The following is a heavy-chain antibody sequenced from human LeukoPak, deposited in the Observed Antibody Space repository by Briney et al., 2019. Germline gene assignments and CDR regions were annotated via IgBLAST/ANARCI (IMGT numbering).Heavy chain of an antibody. Sequence: GGSLRLSCAASGFTFITYSMNWVRQAPGKGLEWVSSISSSSSYIYYADSVRGRFTISRDNPKNTLYLQMNSLRAEDTAVYYCAKDHRVGSGSYPNCWGQGTLVTVSS. CDR2: ISSSSSYI. V-gene: IGHV3-21*04. J-gene: IGHJ4*02. CDR3: AKDHRVGSGSYPNC. D-gene: IGHD3-10*01. CDR1: GFTFITYS.